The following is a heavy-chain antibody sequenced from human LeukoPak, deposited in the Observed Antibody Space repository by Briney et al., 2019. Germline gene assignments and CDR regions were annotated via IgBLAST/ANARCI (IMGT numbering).Heavy chain of an antibody. V-gene: IGHV4-59*08. D-gene: IGHD2-8*01. CDR2: ISNSANT. Sequence: KSSETLSLTRTVSGNSISIYYWSWIRQPPGKGLEWIGYISNSANTSYNPSLKSRVTISVDTSKNQFSLKLSSVTTADTAVYYCARLGLPPVLFDYWGQGTLVTVSS. J-gene: IGHJ4*02. CDR3: ARLGLPPVLFDY. CDR1: GNSISIYY.